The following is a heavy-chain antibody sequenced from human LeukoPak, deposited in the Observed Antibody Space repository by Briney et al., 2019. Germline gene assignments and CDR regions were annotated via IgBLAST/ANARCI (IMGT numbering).Heavy chain of an antibody. CDR2: ISAYNGDT. D-gene: IGHD3-22*01. J-gene: IGHJ4*02. Sequence: ASVKVSSKASGYTFTSYGINWVRQAPGQGREGMGWISAYNGDTNYAQKLQGRVTMTTDTYKSKAYMELRSVRSDDRDVYYCARGPRSMLVLVTASYFDYWGQGTLVTVSS. CDR1: GYTFTSYG. CDR3: ARGPRSMLVLVTASYFDY. V-gene: IGHV1-18*01.